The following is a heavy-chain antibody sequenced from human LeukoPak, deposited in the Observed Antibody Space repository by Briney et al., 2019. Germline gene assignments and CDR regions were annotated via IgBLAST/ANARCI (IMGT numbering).Heavy chain of an antibody. V-gene: IGHV3-11*01. CDR3: ARGQWLVKGAMIDY. CDR2: ISSSGSTI. J-gene: IGHJ4*02. CDR1: GFTFRDYY. Sequence: GSLRLSCAASGFTFRDYYMSWIRQAPGKGLEWVSYISSSGSTIYYADSVKGRFTISRDNAKNSLYLQMNSLIAEDTAVYYCARGQWLVKGAMIDYWGQGTLVTVSS. D-gene: IGHD6-19*01.